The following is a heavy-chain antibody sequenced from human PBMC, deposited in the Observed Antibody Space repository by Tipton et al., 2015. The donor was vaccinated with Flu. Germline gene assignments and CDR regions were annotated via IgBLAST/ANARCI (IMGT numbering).Heavy chain of an antibody. J-gene: IGHJ5*02. CDR1: GGTFSSYA. D-gene: IGHD4-11*01. CDR2: IIPILGIA. CDR3: ARDVTTVTYWFDP. Sequence: VQLVQSGAEVKKPGSSVKVSCKASGGTFSSYAISWVRQAPGQGLEWMGRIIPILGIANYAQKFQGRVTITADKSTSTAYMELSSLRSEDTAVYYCARDVTTVTYWFDPWGQGTLVTVSS. V-gene: IGHV1-69*04.